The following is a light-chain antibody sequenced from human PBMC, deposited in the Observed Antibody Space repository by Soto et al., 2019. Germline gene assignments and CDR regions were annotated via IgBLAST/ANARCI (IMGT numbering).Light chain of an antibody. V-gene: IGKV3-15*01. CDR2: GIS. Sequence: EIVLTQSPATLSVSPGERATLSCRASQSINNNYLAWYQQKPGQAPRLLIYGISTRATGVPARFSGSGSGTEFTLSISSLQSEEFEVESCQQYSQWPITVGQGTRLEIK. CDR3: QQYSQWPIT. CDR1: QSINNN. J-gene: IGKJ5*01.